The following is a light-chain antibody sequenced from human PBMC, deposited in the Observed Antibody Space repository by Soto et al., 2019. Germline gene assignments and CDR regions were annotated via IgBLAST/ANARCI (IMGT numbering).Light chain of an antibody. CDR2: GNS. Sequence: QSVLTQPPSVSGAPGQRVTISCTGSSSNIGAGYDVHWYQQLPGTAPKLLIYGNSNRPSGVPDRFSGSKPGTSASLAITGLQAEDEADYYCQSYDSSLSGWVVFGGGTKLTVL. CDR1: SSNIGAGYD. J-gene: IGLJ2*01. V-gene: IGLV1-40*01. CDR3: QSYDSSLSGWVV.